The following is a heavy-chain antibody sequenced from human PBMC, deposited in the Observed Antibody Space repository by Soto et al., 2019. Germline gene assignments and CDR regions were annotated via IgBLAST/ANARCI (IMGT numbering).Heavy chain of an antibody. D-gene: IGHD3-22*01. V-gene: IGHV3-33*01. CDR2: IWYDGSNK. CDR3: AREGYDGSGYLDAFDI. CDR1: GFTFSSYG. Sequence: GGSLRLSCAASGFTFSSYGMHWVRQAPGKGLEWVAVIWYDGSNKYYADSVKGRFTISRDNSKNTLYLQMNSLRAEDTAVYYCAREGYDGSGYLDAFDIWGQGTMVTVSS. J-gene: IGHJ3*02.